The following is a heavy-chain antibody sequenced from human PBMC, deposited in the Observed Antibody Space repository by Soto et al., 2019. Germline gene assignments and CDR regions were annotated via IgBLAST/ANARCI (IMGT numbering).Heavy chain of an antibody. Sequence: VQVVESGGGLVKPGGSLRLSCTVSGLTFSDAWLNWVRQAPGKGLEWVGRIKSKAGSATPDYAAPVKGRFTISRDDSQGRLYLQMNCLQTDDTAVYYCIWESKFYSTWRWGQGTLVTVST. J-gene: IGHJ4*02. V-gene: IGHV3-15*07. CDR1: GLTFSDAW. CDR3: IWESKFYSTWR. CDR2: IKSKAGSATP. D-gene: IGHD6-13*01.